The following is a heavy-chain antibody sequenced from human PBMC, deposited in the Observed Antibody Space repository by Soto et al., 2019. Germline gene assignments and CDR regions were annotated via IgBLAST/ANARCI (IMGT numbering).Heavy chain of an antibody. CDR2: ISGSGDST. D-gene: IGHD6-13*01. CDR3: ARRGPGTYFDY. V-gene: IGHV3-23*01. Sequence: EVQLLDSGGGLVQPGGSLRLSCAASGFTFSSDAMNWVRQAPGKGLEWVSVISGSGDSTYYAASVKGRFTISRDNSKNTLYLQMNSLRAEDTAVYYCARRGPGTYFDYWGQGTLVTVSS. CDR1: GFTFSSDA. J-gene: IGHJ4*02.